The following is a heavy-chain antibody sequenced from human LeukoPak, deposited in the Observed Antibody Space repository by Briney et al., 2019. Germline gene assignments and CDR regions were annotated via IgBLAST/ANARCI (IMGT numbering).Heavy chain of an antibody. CDR3: ASNAVTTVAYFQH. CDR2: MYTSGST. D-gene: IGHD4-17*01. V-gene: IGHV4-61*02. Sequence: PSQTLSLTCTVSGGSVSSGNYYWSWIRQPAGKRLELIGRMYTSGSTHYNPSLKSRVTISRDTSTNQFSLKLTSVTAADTAVYYCASNAVTTVAYFQHWGQGTLVTVSS. J-gene: IGHJ1*01. CDR1: GGSVSSGNYY.